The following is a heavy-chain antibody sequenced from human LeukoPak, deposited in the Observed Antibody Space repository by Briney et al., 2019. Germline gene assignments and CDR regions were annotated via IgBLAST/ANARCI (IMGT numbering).Heavy chain of an antibody. Sequence: GGSLRLSCAASGFTFSSYGMHWVRQAPGKGLEWVAVISYDGSNKYYADSVKGRFTISRDNSKNTLYLQMNSLRAEDTAVYYCARAADFFRDGYNKRGAIDYWGQGTLVTVSS. V-gene: IGHV3-30*03. D-gene: IGHD5-24*01. J-gene: IGHJ4*02. CDR2: ISYDGSNK. CDR3: ARAADFFRDGYNKRGAIDY. CDR1: GFTFSSYG.